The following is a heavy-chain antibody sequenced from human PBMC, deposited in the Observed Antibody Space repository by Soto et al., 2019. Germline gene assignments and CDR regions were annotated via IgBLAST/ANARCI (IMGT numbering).Heavy chain of an antibody. CDR3: ARVAGILCQWCMLYAPNLEY. J-gene: IGHJ4*02. CDR2: SNAGNGNT. V-gene: IGHV1-3*02. D-gene: IGHD2-8*01. CDR1: GYTFTSYA. Sequence: ASVKVSCKASGYTFTSYAMHWVRQAPGQRLEWMGWSNAGNGNTKYSQEFQGRVTITRDTSASTAYMELSSLRSEDMAVYYCARVAGILCQWCMLYAPNLEYWGQGTLVTVSS.